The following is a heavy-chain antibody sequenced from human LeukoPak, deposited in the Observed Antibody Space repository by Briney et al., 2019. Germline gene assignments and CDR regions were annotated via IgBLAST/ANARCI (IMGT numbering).Heavy chain of an antibody. Sequence: GGSLRPSCAASGFTFSSYWMSWVRQAPGKGLEWVANIKQDGSEKYYVDSVKGRFTISRDNSKNTLYLQMNSLRAEDTAVYYCAKAGYSSSWYDYFDYWGQGTLVTVSS. J-gene: IGHJ4*02. D-gene: IGHD6-13*01. CDR2: IKQDGSEK. V-gene: IGHV3-7*01. CDR1: GFTFSSYW. CDR3: AKAGYSSSWYDYFDY.